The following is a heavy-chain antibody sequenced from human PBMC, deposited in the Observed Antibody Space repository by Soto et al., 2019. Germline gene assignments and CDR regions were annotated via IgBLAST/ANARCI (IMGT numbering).Heavy chain of an antibody. CDR2: IYYSGST. Sequence: SETLSLTCTVSGGSISSGDYYWSWIRQPPGKGLEWIGYIYYSGSTYYNPSLKSRVTISVDTSENQFSLKLSSVTAADTAVYYCARSYYDFWSGYYGGIDPWGQGTLVTVSS. V-gene: IGHV4-30-4*01. D-gene: IGHD3-3*01. CDR3: ARSYYDFWSGYYGGIDP. J-gene: IGHJ5*02. CDR1: GGSISSGDYY.